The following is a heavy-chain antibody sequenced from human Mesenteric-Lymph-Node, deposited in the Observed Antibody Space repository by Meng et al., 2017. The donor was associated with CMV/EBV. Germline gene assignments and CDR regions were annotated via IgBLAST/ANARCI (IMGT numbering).Heavy chain of an antibody. D-gene: IGHD3-3*01. J-gene: IGHJ4*02. V-gene: IGHV3-30*02. CDR2: IRYDGSQE. Sequence: GRSLKISCEASEFTFSSYGLHWVRQAPGKGLEWVAFIRYDGSQEYYVDSVKGRFTISRDDSQNTLYLQMNSLRAEDTAVYYCAKEFWRGYYSDYWGQGTLVTVSS. CDR1: EFTFSSYG. CDR3: AKEFWRGYYSDY.